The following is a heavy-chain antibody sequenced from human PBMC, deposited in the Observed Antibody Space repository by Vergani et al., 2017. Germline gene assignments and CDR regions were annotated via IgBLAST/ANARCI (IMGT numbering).Heavy chain of an antibody. J-gene: IGHJ5*02. CDR3: AQRLERNWFDP. V-gene: IGHV2-5*02. D-gene: IGHD1-1*01. Sequence: QVTLKESGPALVKPTQTLTLTCTFSGFSLSTSGVGVGWIRQPPGKALEWLALIYWDDDKRYSPSLKSRLTITKDTSKNQVVLTMTNMDPVDTATYDCAQRLERNWFDPWGQGTLVTVSS. CDR2: IYWDDDK. CDR1: GFSLSTSGVG.